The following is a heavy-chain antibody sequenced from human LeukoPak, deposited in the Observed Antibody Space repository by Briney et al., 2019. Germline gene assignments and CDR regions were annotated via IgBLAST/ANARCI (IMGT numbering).Heavy chain of an antibody. V-gene: IGHV1-46*01. J-gene: IGHJ4*02. CDR3: ARENGGEDY. CDR1: GYTFTRYY. Sequence: GASVKLSCTASGYTFTRYYMHWVRQAPGQGLEWMGMINPSGGDTTYAQKLQGRVTMTRDTSTSTVYMELSSLRSEDTAVYYCARENGGEDYWGQGTLVTVSS. D-gene: IGHD2-21*01. CDR2: INPSGGDT.